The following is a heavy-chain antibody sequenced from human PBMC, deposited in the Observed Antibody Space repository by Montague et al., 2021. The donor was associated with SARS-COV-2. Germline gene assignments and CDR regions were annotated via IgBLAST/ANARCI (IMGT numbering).Heavy chain of an antibody. CDR1: GGSINSYY. Sequence: SETLSLTCAVSGGSINSYYWSWIRQPPGKGLEWIGYIYYSGSTIYNPSLKSRVTISIDTSKNQFSLKLNSVTAADAAVYYCAGRPTPSYSSGWYLFYYAMDVWGRGTPVTVSS. V-gene: IGHV4-59*01. J-gene: IGHJ6*02. D-gene: IGHD6-19*01. CDR2: IYYSGST. CDR3: AGRPTPSYSSGWYLFYYAMDV.